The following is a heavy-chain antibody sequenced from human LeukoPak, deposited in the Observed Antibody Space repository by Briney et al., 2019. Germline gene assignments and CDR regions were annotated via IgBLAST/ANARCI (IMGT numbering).Heavy chain of an antibody. CDR3: ARHKSGWYYFDY. CDR2: IYYSGST. V-gene: IGHV4-39*01. CDR1: GGSISSNSYY. J-gene: IGHJ4*02. D-gene: IGHD6-19*01. Sequence: PSETLSLTCTVSGGSISSNSYYWGWIRQPPGKGLEWIGSIYYSGSTYYNPSLKSRVTISVDTSKNQFSLKLSSVTAADTAVYYCARHKSGWYYFDYWGQGTLVTVSS.